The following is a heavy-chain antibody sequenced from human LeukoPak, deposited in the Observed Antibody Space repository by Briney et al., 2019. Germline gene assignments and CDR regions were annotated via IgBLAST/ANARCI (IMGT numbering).Heavy chain of an antibody. D-gene: IGHD3-10*01. J-gene: IGHJ4*02. CDR3: AREHLYGAGSYDHDY. V-gene: IGHV3-21*01. CDR1: GFTFSSSR. Sequence: GGSLRLSCAASGFTFSSSRMSWVRQAPGKGLEWVSSISSSSSYIYYADSVKGRYTISRDNAKNSLYLQMNSLRAEDTAVYYCAREHLYGAGSYDHDYWGQGTLVTVSS. CDR2: ISSSSSYI.